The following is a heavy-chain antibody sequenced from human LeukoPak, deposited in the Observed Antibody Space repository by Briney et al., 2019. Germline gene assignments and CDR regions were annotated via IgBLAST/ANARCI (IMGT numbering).Heavy chain of an antibody. J-gene: IGHJ4*02. CDR2: IIPIFGTA. Sequence: SVKVSCKASGGTFSSYAISWVRQAPGQGLEWMGRIIPIFGTANYAQKFQGRVTITTDESTSTAYMELSSLRSEDTAVYYCASENPYYYDSSGYYSHYHFDYWGQGTLVTVSS. D-gene: IGHD3-22*01. CDR1: GGTFSSYA. CDR3: ASENPYYYDSSGYYSHYHFDY. V-gene: IGHV1-69*05.